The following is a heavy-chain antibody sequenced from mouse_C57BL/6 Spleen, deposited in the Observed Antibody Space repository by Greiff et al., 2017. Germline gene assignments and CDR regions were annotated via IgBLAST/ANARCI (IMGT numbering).Heavy chain of an antibody. CDR1: GFTFSDYY. CDR3: ARDRTTVVARYWYFDV. CDR2: INYDGSST. D-gene: IGHD1-1*01. Sequence: EVKLVESEGGLVQPGSSMKLSCTASGFTFSDYYMAWVRQVPEKGLEWVANINYDGSSTYYLDSLKSRFIISRDNAKNILYLQMSSLKSEDTATYYCARDRTTVVARYWYFDVWGTGTTVTVSS. J-gene: IGHJ1*03. V-gene: IGHV5-16*01.